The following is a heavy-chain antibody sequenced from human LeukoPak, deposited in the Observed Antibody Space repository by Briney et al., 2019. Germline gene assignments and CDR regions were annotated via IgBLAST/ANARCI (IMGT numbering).Heavy chain of an antibody. CDR2: ICGGGTTT. Sequence: GGSLRLSCAASGFTFNRFAINWVRPAAGKGLEWVSSICGGGTTTQYADSVKGRFSISRDNSKNTLSLQMESLRTEDTAVYYCAIQANGYYFPFDWWGQGTLVTVSS. D-gene: IGHD2/OR15-2a*01. V-gene: IGHV3-23*01. CDR1: GFTFNRFA. J-gene: IGHJ4*02. CDR3: AIQANGYYFPFDW.